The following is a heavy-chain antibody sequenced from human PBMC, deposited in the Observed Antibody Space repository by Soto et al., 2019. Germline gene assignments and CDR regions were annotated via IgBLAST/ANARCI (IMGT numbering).Heavy chain of an antibody. Sequence: SETLSLTCTCSGCSIXSYYWSLIRQPPGKGLEWIGYIYYSGSTNYNPSLKSRVTISVDTSKNQFSLKLSSVTAADTAVYYCARRWGAAVDYWGQGTLVTVSS. CDR1: GCSIXSYY. V-gene: IGHV4-59*08. J-gene: IGHJ4*02. CDR3: ARRWGAAVDY. CDR2: IYYSGST. D-gene: IGHD1-26*01.